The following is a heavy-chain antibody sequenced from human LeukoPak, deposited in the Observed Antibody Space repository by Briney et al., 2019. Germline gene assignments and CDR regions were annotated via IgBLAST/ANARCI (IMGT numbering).Heavy chain of an antibody. CDR2: ISGSGDST. Sequence: HPGGSLRLSCAASGFTFNSYAMSWVRQAPGKGLEWVSGISGSGDSTYYAASVEGRFTISRDYSKNTLYLQMNSLRAEDTAVYYCARDGPLTDIVVVVAAYYYYYGMDVWGQGTTVTVSS. V-gene: IGHV3-23*01. CDR3: ARDGPLTDIVVVVAAYYYYYGMDV. J-gene: IGHJ6*02. D-gene: IGHD2-15*01. CDR1: GFTFNSYA.